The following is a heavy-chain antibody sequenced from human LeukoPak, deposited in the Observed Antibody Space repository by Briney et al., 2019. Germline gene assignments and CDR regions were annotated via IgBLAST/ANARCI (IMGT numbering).Heavy chain of an antibody. D-gene: IGHD2-21*02. CDR3: ARDGGDIVVVTASYYYMDV. V-gene: IGHV3-66*03. CDR2: IYSDNT. Sequence: GGSLRLSCTVSGFTVSSNSMSWVRQAPGKGLEWVSFIYSDNTHYSDSVKGRFTISRDNSKNTLYLQMGSLRAEDMAVYYCARDGGDIVVVTASYYYMDVWGKGTTVTVSS. J-gene: IGHJ6*03. CDR1: GFTVSSNS.